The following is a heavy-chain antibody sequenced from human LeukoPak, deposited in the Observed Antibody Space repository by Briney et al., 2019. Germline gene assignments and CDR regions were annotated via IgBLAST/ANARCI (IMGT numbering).Heavy chain of an antibody. D-gene: IGHD3-3*01. CDR1: GYSISSGYY. CDR2: IYHSGST. Sequence: SETLSLTCTVSGYSISSGYYWGWIRQPPGKGLEWIGSIYHSGSTYYNPSLKSRVTISVDTSKNQFSLKLSSVTAADTAVYYCARPTIFGVVADYWGQGTLVTVSP. CDR3: ARPTIFGVVADY. V-gene: IGHV4-38-2*02. J-gene: IGHJ4*02.